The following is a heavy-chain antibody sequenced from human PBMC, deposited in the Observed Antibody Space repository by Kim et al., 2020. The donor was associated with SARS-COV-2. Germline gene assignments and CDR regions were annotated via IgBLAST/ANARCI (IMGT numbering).Heavy chain of an antibody. CDR2: ISSSRSYI. CDR1: GFTFSSYS. CDR3: ARDYPLGSSWYSSYYYYGMDV. Sequence: GGSLRLSCAASGFTFSSYSMNWVRQAPGKGLEWVSSISSSRSYIYYVDSVKGRFTISRDNAKTSLYLQMNSLRAEDTAVYYCARDYPLGSSWYSSYYYYGMDVWGQGTTVTVSS. J-gene: IGHJ6*02. D-gene: IGHD6-13*01. V-gene: IGHV3-21*01.